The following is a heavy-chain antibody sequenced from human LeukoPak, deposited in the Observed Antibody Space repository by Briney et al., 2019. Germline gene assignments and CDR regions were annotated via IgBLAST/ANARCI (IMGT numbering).Heavy chain of an antibody. D-gene: IGHD6-13*01. CDR1: GFTFDDYG. CDR3: ARAPSSSFVGLEYWFDP. J-gene: IGHJ5*02. V-gene: IGHV3-20*04. Sequence: GGSLRLSCAASGFTFDDYGMSWVRQAPGKGLEWVSGINWNGGSTGYADSVKGRFTISRDNAKNSLYLQMNSLRAEDTALYYCARAPSSSFVGLEYWFDPWGQGTLVTVSS. CDR2: INWNGGST.